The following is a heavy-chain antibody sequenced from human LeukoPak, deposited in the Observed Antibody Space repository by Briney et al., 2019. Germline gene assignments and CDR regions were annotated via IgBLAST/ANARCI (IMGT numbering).Heavy chain of an antibody. CDR3: ARGRGWFDA. V-gene: IGHV4-59*01. Sequence: SETLSLTCTVSGGSISSYYWSWIRQPPGKGLEWIGYIYYSGSTNYNPSLKSRVNISVDTSKNQFSLKLSSVTAADTALYYCARGRGWFDAWGQGTLVIVSS. CDR1: GGSISSYY. J-gene: IGHJ5*02. D-gene: IGHD3-10*01. CDR2: IYYSGST.